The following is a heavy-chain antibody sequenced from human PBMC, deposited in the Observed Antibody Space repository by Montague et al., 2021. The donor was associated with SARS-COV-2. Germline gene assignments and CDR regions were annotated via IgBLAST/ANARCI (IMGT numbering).Heavy chain of an antibody. V-gene: IGHV3-13*04. CDR1: GFTFSSYD. D-gene: IGHD3-10*01. CDR2: IGTAGDT. CDR3: ARGVTMVQGVIYYYYGMDV. J-gene: IGHJ6*02. Sequence: SLRLSCAASGFTFSSYDMHWVRQATGKGLEWVSAIGTAGDTYYPGSVKGRFTISRENAKNSLYLQMNSLRAGDTAVYYRARGVTMVQGVIYYYYGMDVWGQGTTVTVSS.